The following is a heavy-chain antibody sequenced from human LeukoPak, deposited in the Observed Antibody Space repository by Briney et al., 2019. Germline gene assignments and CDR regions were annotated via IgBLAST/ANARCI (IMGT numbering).Heavy chain of an antibody. J-gene: IGHJ4*02. CDR3: ARDGHGSGKGFFDY. CDR2: ISAYDGNT. CDR1: GYTFTSYG. V-gene: IGHV1-18*01. Sequence: ASVKVSCKASGYTFTSYGFSWVRQAPGQGLEWMGWISAYDGNTNSAQKFQGRVIMTTDTSASTAYMELRSLRPDDTAVYYCARDGHGSGKGFFDYWGQGTLVTVSS. D-gene: IGHD3-10*01.